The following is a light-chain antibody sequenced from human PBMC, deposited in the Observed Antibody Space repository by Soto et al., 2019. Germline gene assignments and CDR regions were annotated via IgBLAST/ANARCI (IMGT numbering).Light chain of an antibody. CDR1: QSVSSNY. V-gene: IGKV3-20*01. J-gene: IGKJ4*01. Sequence: ESVFTQSPCTLSLSPVERATLSFRASQSVSSNYLAWFQQKPGQAPRLLIYGASSRATGIPDRFSGSGSGTDFTLTISRLEPEDFAVYYCQQYGSSPLSFGGGTKVDI. CDR2: GAS. CDR3: QQYGSSPLS.